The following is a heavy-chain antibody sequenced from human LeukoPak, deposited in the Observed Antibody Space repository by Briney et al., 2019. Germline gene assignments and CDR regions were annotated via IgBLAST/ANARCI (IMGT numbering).Heavy chain of an antibody. V-gene: IGHV3-11*05. D-gene: IGHD3-22*01. Sequence: GGSLRLSCAASGFTFSDSYMTWIRQAPGKGLEWVAYISGGSSYTNYAASVKGRFTISRDNAKNSLFLQMNSLIAEDTAVYYCAREERTNYYDSSGYSRFDYWGQGTLVTVSS. CDR3: AREERTNYYDSSGYSRFDY. CDR1: GFTFSDSY. J-gene: IGHJ4*02. CDR2: ISGGSSYT.